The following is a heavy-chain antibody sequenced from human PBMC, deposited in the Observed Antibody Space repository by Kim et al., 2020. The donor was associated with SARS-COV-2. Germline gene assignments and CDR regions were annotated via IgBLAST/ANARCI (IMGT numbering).Heavy chain of an antibody. CDR3: ARDIASGGNSGSDY. D-gene: IGHD2-15*01. CDR2: IIPIFGTA. V-gene: IGHV1-69*13. J-gene: IGHJ4*02. Sequence: SVKVSCKASGGTFSSYAISWVRQAPGQGLEWMGGIIPIFGTANYAQKFQGRVTITADESTSTAYMELSSLRSEDTAVYYCARDIASGGNSGSDYWGQGTLVTVSS. CDR1: GGTFSSYA.